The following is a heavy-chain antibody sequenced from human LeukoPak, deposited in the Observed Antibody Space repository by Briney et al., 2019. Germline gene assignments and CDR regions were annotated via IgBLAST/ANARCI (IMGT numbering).Heavy chain of an antibody. Sequence: SETLSLTCTVSGGSISSSSYYWGWIRQPPEKGPEWIGNIYYSGRSYYSPSLRSRVAISVDTSKNHFSLKLSSVTAADTAVYYCARQDYGGIDYWGQGTLVTVSS. V-gene: IGHV4-39*01. CDR3: ARQDYGGIDY. J-gene: IGHJ4*02. CDR2: IYYSGRS. CDR1: GGSISSSSYY. D-gene: IGHD4-23*01.